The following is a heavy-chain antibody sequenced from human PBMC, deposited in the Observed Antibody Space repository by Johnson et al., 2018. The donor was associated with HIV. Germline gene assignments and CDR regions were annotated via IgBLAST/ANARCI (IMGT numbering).Heavy chain of an antibody. Sequence: VQLVESGGGLIQPGGSLRLSCAASGFTFDDYAMYWVRQAPGKGLEWVSGINWNGDSTGYADSVKGRFTISRDNSKNTLCLQMNSLRAEDTAVYYCARDFPSPLDAFDIWGQGTMVTVSS. CDR3: ARDFPSPLDAFDI. CDR2: INWNGDST. V-gene: IGHV3-20*04. J-gene: IGHJ3*02. CDR1: GFTFDDYA.